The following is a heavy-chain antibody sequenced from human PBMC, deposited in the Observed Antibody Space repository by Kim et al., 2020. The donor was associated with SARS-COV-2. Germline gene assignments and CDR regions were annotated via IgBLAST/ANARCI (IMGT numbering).Heavy chain of an antibody. J-gene: IGHJ4*02. CDR3: VGSRTMVRSNFDY. CDR2: ISSNGGST. D-gene: IGHD3-10*01. V-gene: IGHV3-64D*06. CDR1: GFTFSSYA. Sequence: GGSLRLSCSASGFTFSSYAMHWVRQAPGKGLEYVSAISSNGGSTYYADSVKGRFTISRDNSKNTLYLQMSSLRAEDTAVYYCVGSRTMVRSNFDYWGQGTLVTVSS.